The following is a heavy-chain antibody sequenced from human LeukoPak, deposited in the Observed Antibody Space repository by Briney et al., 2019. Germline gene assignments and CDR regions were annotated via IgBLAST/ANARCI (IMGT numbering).Heavy chain of an antibody. Sequence: SVKVSCKASGPTYSSSVTSWVGQAPGQGLEWMGGIFPIFGTANYAQNFQGRVTISADKSTSTAYMELSSLRSDDTAVYYCARIRQWVSHDAFDIWGQGTMVTVSS. D-gene: IGHD6-19*01. J-gene: IGHJ3*02. CDR2: IFPIFGTA. CDR3: ARIRQWVSHDAFDI. V-gene: IGHV1-69*06. CDR1: GPTYSSSV.